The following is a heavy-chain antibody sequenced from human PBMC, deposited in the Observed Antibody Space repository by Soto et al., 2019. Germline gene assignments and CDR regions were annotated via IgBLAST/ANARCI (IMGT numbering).Heavy chain of an antibody. J-gene: IGHJ4*02. Sequence: EVQLVESGGGLVPPGGSLRLSCAASGFTFSRYWMSWVRQAPGKGLEWVANIKYDGSDKNYVDSVKGRFTISRDNAKNSLYLQMDSLRAEDTAMYYCARQNCGGDCQLDYWGQGTLVTVSS. V-gene: IGHV3-7*01. CDR1: GFTFSRYW. CDR2: IKYDGSDK. CDR3: ARQNCGGDCQLDY. D-gene: IGHD2-21*02.